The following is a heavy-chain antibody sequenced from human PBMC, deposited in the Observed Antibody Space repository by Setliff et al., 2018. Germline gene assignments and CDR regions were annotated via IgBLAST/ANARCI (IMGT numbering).Heavy chain of an antibody. CDR2: VDPKDGQA. Sequence: GASVKVSCKGSGYRFIVYYIHWVRQTPGKGLEWMGRVDPKDGQAIYAKKFQGRFTITADTSIDTAYMELSSLTSEDTAVYYCATDLAIRGVQFDYWGRGTQVTV. CDR1: GYRFIVYY. V-gene: IGHV1-69-2*01. CDR3: ATDLAIRGVQFDY. J-gene: IGHJ4*02. D-gene: IGHD3-10*01.